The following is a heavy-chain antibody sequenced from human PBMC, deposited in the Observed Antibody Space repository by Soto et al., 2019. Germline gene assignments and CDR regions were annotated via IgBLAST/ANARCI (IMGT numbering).Heavy chain of an antibody. CDR2: IIPIFGTA. Sequence: ASVKVSYKASGGTFSSYAISWVRQAPGQGLEWMGGIIPIFGTANYAQKFQGRVTITADESTSTAYMELSSLRSEDTAVYYCARGDGYNDAFDIWGQGTMVTVSS. CDR1: GGTFSSYA. D-gene: IGHD5-12*01. J-gene: IGHJ3*02. CDR3: ARGDGYNDAFDI. V-gene: IGHV1-69*13.